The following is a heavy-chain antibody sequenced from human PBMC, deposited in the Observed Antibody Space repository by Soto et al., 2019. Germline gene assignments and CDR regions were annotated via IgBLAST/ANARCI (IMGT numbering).Heavy chain of an antibody. Sequence: ASVKVSCKASGYTFPNYGINWVRQAPGQGLEWMGWISAFNGKTIYAQRFQGKFTMTTDTSATIAYMALRSLKSDDTAVYYCARGQGDNDYDLQIDHWGQGTLVTVSS. CDR2: ISAFNGKT. J-gene: IGHJ4*02. CDR1: GYTFPNYG. V-gene: IGHV1-18*01. D-gene: IGHD4-17*01. CDR3: ARGQGDNDYDLQIDH.